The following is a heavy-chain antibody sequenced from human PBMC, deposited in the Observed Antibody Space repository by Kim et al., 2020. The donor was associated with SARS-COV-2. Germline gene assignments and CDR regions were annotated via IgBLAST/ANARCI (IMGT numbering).Heavy chain of an antibody. J-gene: IGHJ4*02. CDR1: SDSISNSNYY. D-gene: IGHD6-13*01. Sequence: SETLSLTCTVSSDSISNSNYYWAWIRQPPGKGLEWIGVIYYSGSTYYIPSLKSRVTMSVDTSKNQFSLKVNSVTAADTAVYYCASHVSASSTWNKGAMDYWGQGILVTVSS. V-gene: IGHV4-39*01. CDR3: ASHVSASSTWNKGAMDY. CDR2: IYYSGST.